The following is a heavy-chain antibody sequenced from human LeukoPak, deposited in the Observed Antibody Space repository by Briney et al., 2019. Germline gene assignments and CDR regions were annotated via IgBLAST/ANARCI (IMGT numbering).Heavy chain of an antibody. V-gene: IGHV3-11*05. D-gene: IGHD3-16*01. CDR2: ISSSSSYT. CDR3: ARGGLRGVLDY. Sequence: GGSLRLSCAASGFTFSDYYMSWIRQAPGEGLEWVSYISSSSSYTNYADSVKGRFTISRDNAKNSLYLQMNSLRAEDTAVYYCARGGLRGVLDYWGQGTLVTVSS. CDR1: GFTFSDYY. J-gene: IGHJ4*02.